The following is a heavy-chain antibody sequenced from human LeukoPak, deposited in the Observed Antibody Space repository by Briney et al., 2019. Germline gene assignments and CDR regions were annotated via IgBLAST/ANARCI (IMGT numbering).Heavy chain of an antibody. D-gene: IGHD6-13*01. Sequence: ASVKVSCKASGYTFTSYAMNWVRQAPGQGLEWMGWINTNTGNPTYAQGFTGRFVFSLDTSVSTAYLQISSLKAEDTAVYYCARWCRSSWYTEFDYWGQGTLVTVSS. CDR2: INTNTGNP. CDR3: ARWCRSSWYTEFDY. CDR1: GYTFTSYA. J-gene: IGHJ4*02. V-gene: IGHV7-4-1*02.